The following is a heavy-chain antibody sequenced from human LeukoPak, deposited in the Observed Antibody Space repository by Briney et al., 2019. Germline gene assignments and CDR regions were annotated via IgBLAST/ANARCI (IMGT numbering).Heavy chain of an antibody. CDR2: IKSDGSST. J-gene: IGHJ4*02. V-gene: IGHV3-74*01. CDR1: GFTFSSYW. D-gene: IGHD5-18*01. Sequence: PGGSLRLSCAASGFTFSSYWMHWVRQVPGKGLVWVSHIKSDGSSTSYADSVKGRFTISRDNAKNTLYLRMNSLRAEDTAVYYCARDRGYGFDYWGQGTLVTVSS. CDR3: ARDRGYGFDY.